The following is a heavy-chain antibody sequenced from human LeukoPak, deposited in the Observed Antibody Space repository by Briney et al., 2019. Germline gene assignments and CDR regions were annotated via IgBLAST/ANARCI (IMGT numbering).Heavy chain of an antibody. V-gene: IGHV4-39*01. CDR1: GGSISSSSYY. CDR3: ARLERIAVYYFDY. D-gene: IGHD6-19*01. Sequence: SETLSLTCTVSGGSISSSSYYWGWLRQPPGKGLEWLGSIYYSGSTYYNPSLKSRVTISVDTSKNQFSLKLSSVTAADTAVYYCARLERIAVYYFDYWGQGTLVTVSS. CDR2: IYYSGST. J-gene: IGHJ4*02.